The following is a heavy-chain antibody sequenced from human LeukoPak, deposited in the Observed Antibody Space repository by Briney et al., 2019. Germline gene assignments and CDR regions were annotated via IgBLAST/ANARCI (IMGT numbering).Heavy chain of an antibody. CDR2: INPNSGGT. J-gene: IGHJ6*02. D-gene: IGHD2-2*01. CDR3: ARDSPSIVVVPAAMGKDYYYYYGMDV. V-gene: IGHV1-2*02. CDR1: GYTLTGYY. Sequence: ASVKVSCKASGYTLTGYYMHWVRQAPGQGLEWMGWINPNSGGTNYAQKFQGRVTMTRDTSISTAYMELSRLRSDDTAVYYCARDSPSIVVVPAAMGKDYYYYYGMDVWGQGTTVTVSS.